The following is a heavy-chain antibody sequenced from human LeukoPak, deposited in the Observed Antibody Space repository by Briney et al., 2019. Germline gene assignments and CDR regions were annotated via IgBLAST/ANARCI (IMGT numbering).Heavy chain of an antibody. J-gene: IGHJ3*02. CDR3: ARRTTQLRDAFDI. V-gene: IGHV4-39*01. D-gene: IGHD2-2*01. CDR2: IYYGGST. CDR1: GGSISSSSYY. Sequence: PSETLSLTCTVSGGSISSSSYYWGWIRQPPGKGLEWIGSIYYGGSTYYNPSLKSRVTISVDTSKNQFSLKLSSVTAADTAVYYCARRTTQLRDAFDIWGQGTMVTVSS.